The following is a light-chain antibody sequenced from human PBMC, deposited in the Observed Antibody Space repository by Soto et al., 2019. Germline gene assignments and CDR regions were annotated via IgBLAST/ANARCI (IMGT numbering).Light chain of an antibody. CDR1: SANIGSNY. CDR2: DDD. CDR3: GTWDSSLSAVL. Sequence: QSVLTQPPSVSAAPGQKVTISCSGSSANIGSNYVSWYQHLPGTAPKLLIYDDDKRPSGIPDRFSGSKSGTSATLGITGLQTGDEADYYCGTWDSSLSAVLLGGGTKLTVL. J-gene: IGLJ2*01. V-gene: IGLV1-51*01.